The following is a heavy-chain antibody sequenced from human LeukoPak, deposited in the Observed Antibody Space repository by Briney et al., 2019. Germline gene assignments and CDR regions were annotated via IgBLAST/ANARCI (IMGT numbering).Heavy chain of an antibody. CDR2: TLHSGDP. D-gene: IGHD2-2*01. V-gene: IGHV4-34*01. CDR3: ARGPIVAVPAVYYYYMDV. CDR1: DGSFIGYY. J-gene: IGHJ6*03. Sequence: PSETLSLTCAVYDGSFIGYYWTWVRQTPGKGLEWIGDTLHSGDPNYNPSLESRVTISVDTSKHQFTLNLTSVTAADTAVYFCARGPIVAVPAVYYYYMDVWGSGTTVTVSS.